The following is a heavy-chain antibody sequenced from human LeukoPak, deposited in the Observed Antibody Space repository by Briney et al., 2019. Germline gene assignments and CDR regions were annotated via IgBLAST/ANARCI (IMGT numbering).Heavy chain of an antibody. CDR1: GVTFSSYS. V-gene: IGHV3-48*04. CDR3: ARDPVSVYDSSGYYYFDY. D-gene: IGHD3-22*01. J-gene: IGHJ4*02. CDR2: ISSSSSTI. Sequence: GGSLRRSCAASGVTFSSYSMNWVRQALGKGLEWVSYISSSSSTIYYADSVNGRFTISRDNAKNSLYLQMKSLRAEDTAVYYCARDPVSVYDSSGYYYFDYWGQGTLVTVSS.